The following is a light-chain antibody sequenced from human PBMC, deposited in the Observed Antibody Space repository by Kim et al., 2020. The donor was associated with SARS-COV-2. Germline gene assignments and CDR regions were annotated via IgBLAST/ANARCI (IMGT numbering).Light chain of an antibody. CDR2: KNN. CDR1: NSILGSKR. V-gene: IGLV1-47*01. J-gene: IGLJ3*02. Sequence: GQRVTISSSGSNSILGSKRIQSYKPLPGTAPKLLIYKNNQRPSVVPDPFSGAKSGTSSSLAISGLRSEDEADYYCAAWDDSQRGWVFGRGTRLIVL. CDR3: AAWDDSQRGWV.